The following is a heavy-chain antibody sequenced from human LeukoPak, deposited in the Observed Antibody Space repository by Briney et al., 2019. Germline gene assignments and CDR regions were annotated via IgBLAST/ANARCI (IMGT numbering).Heavy chain of an antibody. V-gene: IGHV1-2*02. J-gene: IGHJ5*02. D-gene: IGHD3-22*01. Sequence: ASVKVSCKVSGYTFTDYYIHWVRQAPGQGLEWMGWINPNSLVTNYAQKFQGRVTMTRDTSISTAYMELSGLRSDDTAVYYCARGGADYDSSGPFDHWGQGTLVTVSS. CDR1: GYTFTDYY. CDR2: INPNSLVT. CDR3: ARGGADYDSSGPFDH.